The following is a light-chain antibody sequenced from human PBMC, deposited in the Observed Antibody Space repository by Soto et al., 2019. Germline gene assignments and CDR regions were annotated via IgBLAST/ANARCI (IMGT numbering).Light chain of an antibody. V-gene: IGKV3-15*01. CDR3: QQYNNWPWT. Sequence: EIVLTQSPATLSLSPGERVHLCCRASQSVSSKLVWYQRKPGQSPRILIYDASTRDTGMPGRFSGSGSGTEFTLPISRLQSEDFEVYYCQQYNNWPWTFGQGTKVDIK. J-gene: IGKJ1*01. CDR2: DAS. CDR1: QSVSSK.